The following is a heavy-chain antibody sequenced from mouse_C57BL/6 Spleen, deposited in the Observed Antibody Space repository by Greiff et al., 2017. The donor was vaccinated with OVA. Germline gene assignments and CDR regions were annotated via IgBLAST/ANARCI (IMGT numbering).Heavy chain of an antibody. D-gene: IGHD2-2*01. CDR2: ISGGGGNT. CDR1: GFTFSSYT. Sequence: EVQGVESGGGLVKPGGSLKLSCAASGFTFSSYTMSWVRQTPEKRLEWVATISGGGGNTYYPDSVKGRFTISRDNAKNTLYLQMSSLRSEDTALYYCARHYGYDYWGQGTTLTVSS. V-gene: IGHV5-9*01. CDR3: ARHYGYDY. J-gene: IGHJ2*01.